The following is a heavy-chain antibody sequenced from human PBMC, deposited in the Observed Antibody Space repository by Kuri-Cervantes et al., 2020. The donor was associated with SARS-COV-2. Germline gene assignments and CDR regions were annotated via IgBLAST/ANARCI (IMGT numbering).Heavy chain of an antibody. CDR1: GFTFSNYA. Sequence: LSLTCAASGFTFSNYALSWVRQAPGKGLEWVATISGGGKITHYADSVKGRFTMSRDNSQNTLYLQMNSLRAEDTAVYYCQAQLTFGGVFAQDDYWGQGTLVTVSS. CDR2: ISGGGKIT. CDR3: QAQLTFGGVFAQDDY. J-gene: IGHJ4*02. D-gene: IGHD3-16*02. V-gene: IGHV3-23*01.